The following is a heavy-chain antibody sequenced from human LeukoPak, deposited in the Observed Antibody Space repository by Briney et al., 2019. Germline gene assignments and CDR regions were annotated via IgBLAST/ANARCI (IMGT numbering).Heavy chain of an antibody. Sequence: GGSLRLSCAASGFTFSSYSMNWVRQAPGKGLEWVSYISSSSSTIYYADSVKGRFTISRDNAKNSLYLQMNSLRAEDTAVYYCARAEYSYGAYLDYWGQGTLVTVSS. D-gene: IGHD5-18*01. CDR1: GFTFSSYS. CDR3: ARAEYSYGAYLDY. J-gene: IGHJ4*02. V-gene: IGHV3-48*04. CDR2: ISSSSSTI.